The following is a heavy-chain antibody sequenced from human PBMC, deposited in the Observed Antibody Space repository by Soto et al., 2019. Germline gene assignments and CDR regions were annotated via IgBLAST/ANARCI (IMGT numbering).Heavy chain of an antibody. CDR1: CGSISSGGYY. Sequence: SETLSLTCTVSCGSISSGGYYWSWIRQHPGKGLEWIGYIYYSGSTYYNPSLKSRVTISVDTSKNQFSLKLSSVTAADTAVYYCARDDVRSRGYFDYWGQGTLVTVSS. V-gene: IGHV4-31*03. CDR3: ARDDVRSRGYFDY. CDR2: IYYSGST. J-gene: IGHJ4*02. D-gene: IGHD3-10*01.